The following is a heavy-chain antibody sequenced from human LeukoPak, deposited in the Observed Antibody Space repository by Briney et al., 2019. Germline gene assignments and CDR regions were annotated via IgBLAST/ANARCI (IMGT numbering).Heavy chain of an antibody. CDR2: IYYSGST. V-gene: IGHV4-39*07. D-gene: IGHD3-10*01. CDR3: ARGPMVRGVIITSYYYYYMDV. CDR1: GGSISSSSYY. J-gene: IGHJ6*03. Sequence: PSETLSLTCTVSGGSISSSSYYWGWFRQPPGKGLEWIGSIYYSGSTYYNPSLKSRVTISVDTSKNQFSLKLSSVTAADTAVYYCARGPMVRGVIITSYYYYYMDVWGKGTTVTISS.